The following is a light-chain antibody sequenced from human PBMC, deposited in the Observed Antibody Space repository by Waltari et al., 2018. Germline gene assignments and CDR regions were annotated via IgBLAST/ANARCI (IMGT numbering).Light chain of an antibody. CDR1: QRLVHIGGNTY. CDR2: KVS. Sequence: DVVITQSPLSLPVTLGQPASIACRTCQRLVHIGGNTYLNWFRQRQGQSPRRLIYKVSNPDSGVPDRFSGSESGTEFTLKISRVEAEDVGVYYCMQATHWPALNFGGGTKVAIK. CDR3: MQATHWPALN. V-gene: IGKV2-30*02. J-gene: IGKJ4*01.